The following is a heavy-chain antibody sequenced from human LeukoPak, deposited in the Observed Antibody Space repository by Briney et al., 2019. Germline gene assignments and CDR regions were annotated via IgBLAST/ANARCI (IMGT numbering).Heavy chain of an antibody. D-gene: IGHD3-22*01. Sequence: GSLRLSCAASGFTFSDYYWSWIRQPPGKGLEWIGEINHSGSTNYNPSLRSRVTISVDTSKNQFSLKLSSVTAADTAVYYCARSFTMIVVDRGTYFDYWGQGTLVTVSS. V-gene: IGHV4-34*01. CDR3: ARSFTMIVVDRGTYFDY. J-gene: IGHJ4*02. CDR1: GFTFSDYY. CDR2: INHSGST.